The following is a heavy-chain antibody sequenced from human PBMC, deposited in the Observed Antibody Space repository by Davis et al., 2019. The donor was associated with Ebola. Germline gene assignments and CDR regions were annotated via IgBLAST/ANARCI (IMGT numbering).Heavy chain of an antibody. D-gene: IGHD6-6*01. CDR2: LFQSVST. CDR1: GYSIRSGYY. V-gene: IGHV4-38-2*02. J-gene: IGHJ2*01. Sequence: SETLSLTCNVSGYSIRSGYYWGWIRQPPGKGLEWIGSLFQSVSTYYNPSLESRLNISIDTSKNQLSLELTSVTAADPAVYFCARLSGLFSSSSGALYFDLWGRGTLVSVSS. CDR3: ARLSGLFSSSSGALYFDL.